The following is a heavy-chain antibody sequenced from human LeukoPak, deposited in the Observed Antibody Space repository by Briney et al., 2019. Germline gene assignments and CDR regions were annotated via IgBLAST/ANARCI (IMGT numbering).Heavy chain of an antibody. Sequence: PSETLSLTCTVSGGSISSTSYYWGWIRQPPGKGLEWIGSIYYSWDTYYNPSLKSRVTISVDTSKNQFSLKLSSVTAADTAVYYCARDVVPAANFDYWGQGTLVTVSS. V-gene: IGHV4-39*07. J-gene: IGHJ4*02. CDR1: GGSISSTSYY. D-gene: IGHD2-2*01. CDR2: IYYSWDT. CDR3: ARDVVPAANFDY.